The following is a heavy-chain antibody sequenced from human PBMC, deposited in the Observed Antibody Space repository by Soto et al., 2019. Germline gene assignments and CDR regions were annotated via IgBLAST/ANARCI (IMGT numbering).Heavy chain of an antibody. V-gene: IGHV4-4*02. Sequence: QVQLQESGPGLVKPSGTLSLTCAVSGGSISSSNWWSWVRQPPGKGLEWIGEIYHSGSTNYNPSLKSRVTISVDKSKNQFSLKLSSVTAADTAVYYCASLDYYGSGSYSAWDAFDIWGQGTMVTVSS. J-gene: IGHJ3*02. CDR3: ASLDYYGSGSYSAWDAFDI. CDR1: GGSISSSNW. CDR2: IYHSGST. D-gene: IGHD3-10*01.